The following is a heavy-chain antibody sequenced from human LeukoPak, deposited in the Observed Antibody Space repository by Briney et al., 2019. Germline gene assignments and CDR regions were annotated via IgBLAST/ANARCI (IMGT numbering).Heavy chain of an antibody. J-gene: IGHJ3*02. CDR3: ARDLRGAFDI. CDR1: GGSIGSYY. CDR2: IYNSGST. V-gene: IGHV4-59*01. D-gene: IGHD6-25*01. Sequence: PSQTLSLTCTVAGGSIGSYYWSWIRQPPGKGMECIGNIYNSGSTNYNPSLKSRLTISVDTSKNQFSLKLSSVTAADTAVYYCARDLRGAFDIWGQGTMATVSS.